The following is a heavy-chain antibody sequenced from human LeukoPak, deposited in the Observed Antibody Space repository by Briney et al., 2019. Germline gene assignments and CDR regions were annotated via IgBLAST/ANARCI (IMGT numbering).Heavy chain of an antibody. Sequence: GGSLGLSCAASGFTVSSNYMSWVRQAPGKGLEWVSVIYSGGSTYYADSVKGRFTISRDNSKNTLYLQMNSLRAEDTAVYYCASRLPYSYGDFDYWGQGTLVTVSS. J-gene: IGHJ4*02. CDR3: ASRLPYSYGDFDY. D-gene: IGHD5-18*01. CDR2: IYSGGST. V-gene: IGHV3-53*01. CDR1: GFTVSSNY.